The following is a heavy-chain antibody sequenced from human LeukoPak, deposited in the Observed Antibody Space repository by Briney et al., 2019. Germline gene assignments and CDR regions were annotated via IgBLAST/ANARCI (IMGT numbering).Heavy chain of an antibody. CDR2: IYYSGST. D-gene: IGHD2-15*01. J-gene: IGHJ4*02. CDR1: GGSISSYY. Sequence: PSETLSLTCTVSGGSISSYYWSWIRQPPGKGLEWIGYIYYSGSTNYNPSLKSRVTISVDTSKNQFSLKLSSVTAADTAMYYCARHENIVVVASATAFDYWGQGTLVTVSS. CDR3: ARHENIVVVASATAFDY. V-gene: IGHV4-59*08.